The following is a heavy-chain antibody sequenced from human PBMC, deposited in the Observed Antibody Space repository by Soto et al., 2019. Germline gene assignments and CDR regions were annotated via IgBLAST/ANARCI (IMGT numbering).Heavy chain of an antibody. V-gene: IGHV4-4*02. CDR3: ARAPHPLQQQLVRD. Sequence: QVQLQESGPGLVKPSGTLSLTCAVSGGSISSSNWWSWVRQPPGQGREWIGEIYHSGSTNYNPSLKSRVTISVDKSKNKFSLKLSSVTDADTAVDYCARAPHPLQQQLVRDWGQGTLVTVSS. CDR2: IYHSGST. D-gene: IGHD6-13*01. J-gene: IGHJ4*02. CDR1: GGSISSSNW.